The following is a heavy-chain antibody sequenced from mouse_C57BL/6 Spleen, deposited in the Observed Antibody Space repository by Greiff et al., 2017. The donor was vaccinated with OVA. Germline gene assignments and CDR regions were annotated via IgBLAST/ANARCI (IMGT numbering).Heavy chain of an antibody. CDR1: GYAFSSYW. V-gene: IGHV1-80*01. J-gene: IGHJ4*01. CDR2: IYPGDGYT. CDR3: ARKGYGIQMDY. D-gene: IGHD2-10*02. Sequence: VQLQQSGAELVKPGASVKLSCKASGYAFSSYWMNWVKQRPGTGLEWIGQIYPGDGYTNYNGKFKGKATLTVDTSSSTAYMQLSSLTSEDSAVYFCARKGYGIQMDYWGQGTAVTVSS.